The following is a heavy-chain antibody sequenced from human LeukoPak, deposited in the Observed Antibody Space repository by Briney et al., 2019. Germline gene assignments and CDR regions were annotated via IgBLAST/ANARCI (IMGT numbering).Heavy chain of an antibody. D-gene: IGHD3-16*02. CDR2: IIPIFGTA. CDR1: GGTFSSYA. CDR3: ARPDYDYVWGSYRYGGGFDP. V-gene: IGHV1-69*06. J-gene: IGHJ5*02. Sequence: ASVKVSCKASGGTFSSYAISWVRRAPGQGLEWMGGIIPIFGTANYAQKFQGRVTITADKSTSTAYMELSSLRSEDTAVYYCARPDYDYVWGSYRYGGGFDPWGQGTLVTVSS.